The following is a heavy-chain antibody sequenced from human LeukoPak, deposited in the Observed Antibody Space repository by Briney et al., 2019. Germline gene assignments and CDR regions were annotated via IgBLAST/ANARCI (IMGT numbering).Heavy chain of an antibody. CDR1: GFTVSSNY. V-gene: IGHV3-66*02. J-gene: IGHJ4*02. D-gene: IGHD1-26*01. CDR2: IYSGGST. CDR3: AKGVLSGSYDY. Sequence: PGGSLRLSRAPSGFTVSSNYMSWVRQAPGKGLEWVSIIYSGGSTYYADSVKGRFTISRDNSKNTLYLQMNSLRAEDTAVYYCAKGVLSGSYDYWGQGTLVTVSS.